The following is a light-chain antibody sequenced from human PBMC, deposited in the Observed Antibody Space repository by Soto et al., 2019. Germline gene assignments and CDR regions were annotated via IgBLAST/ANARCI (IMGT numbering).Light chain of an antibody. Sequence: QSVLTQPASVSGSPGQSITISCTGTSSDVGGYNYVSWYQQNPGKAPKLMIYEVSNRPSGVSNRFSGSKSGNTASLTISGLQAEDEADYYCSSYTSSSTFHVVFGGGTKLTVL. V-gene: IGLV2-14*01. CDR2: EVS. J-gene: IGLJ2*01. CDR1: SSDVGGYNY. CDR3: SSYTSSSTFHVV.